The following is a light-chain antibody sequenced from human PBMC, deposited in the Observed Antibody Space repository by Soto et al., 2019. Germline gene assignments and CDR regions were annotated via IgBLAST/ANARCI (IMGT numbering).Light chain of an antibody. V-gene: IGLV2-14*01. CDR2: DVT. J-gene: IGLJ1*01. CDR3: SSYTSSSTLYV. Sequence: QSALTQPASVSGSPGQSITISCTGTSSDVGGYNYVSWYQQHPGKGPNLMIYDVTNRPSGVSNRFSGSKSGNTASLTISGLRAEDEADYYCSSYTSSSTLYVFGTGTQLTVL. CDR1: SSDVGGYNY.